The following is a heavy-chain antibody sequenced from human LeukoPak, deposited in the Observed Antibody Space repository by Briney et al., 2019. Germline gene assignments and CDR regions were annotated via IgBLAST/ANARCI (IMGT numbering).Heavy chain of an antibody. CDR3: ARGPYYYYMDV. CDR2: INHSGST. V-gene: IGHV4-34*01. CDR1: GGSFSGFY. Sequence: SETLSLTCAVYGGSFSGFYWSWIRQPPGKGLEWIGEINHSGSTNYNPSLKSRVTISVDTSKNQFSLKLSSVTAADTAVYYCARGPYYYYMDVWGKGTTVTVSS. J-gene: IGHJ6*03.